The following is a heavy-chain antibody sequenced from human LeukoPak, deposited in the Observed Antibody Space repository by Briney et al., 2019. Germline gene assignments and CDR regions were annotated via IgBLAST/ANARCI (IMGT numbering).Heavy chain of an antibody. Sequence: NPSETLSLTCTVSGGSISSGGYYWSWIRQHPGKGLEWIGYIYYSGSTYYNPSLKSRVTISVDTSKNQFSLKLSSVTAADTAVYYCARVGTTVVTEVRFDYWGQGTLVTVSS. V-gene: IGHV4-31*03. D-gene: IGHD4-17*01. CDR3: ARVGTTVVTEVRFDY. CDR1: GGSISSGGYY. J-gene: IGHJ4*02. CDR2: IYYSGST.